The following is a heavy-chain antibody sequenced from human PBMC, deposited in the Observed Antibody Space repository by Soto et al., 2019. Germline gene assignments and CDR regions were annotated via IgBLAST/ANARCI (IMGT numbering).Heavy chain of an antibody. V-gene: IGHV1-2*02. CDR3: ARVLTSVTTGELDP. J-gene: IGHJ5*02. Sequence: QAQLVQSGAAVRKPGASVTVSCKASGYSFIAYFIHWVRQAAGQGFEWVGWINPNNGATNIARKFQGRVTMTRDTSISTAYMEVSRLRSDDTAVFYCARVLTSVTTGELDPWGQGTLVTVSS. CDR2: INPNNGAT. D-gene: IGHD4-17*01. CDR1: GYSFIAYF.